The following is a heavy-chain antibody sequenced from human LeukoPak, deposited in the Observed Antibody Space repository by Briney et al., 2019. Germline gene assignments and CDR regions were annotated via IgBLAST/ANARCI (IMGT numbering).Heavy chain of an antibody. CDR3: ARASGDLYLSDY. Sequence: SETLSLTCTVSGGSISSGDYYWSWIRQPPGKGPEWIGYIYYSGSTYYNPSLKSRVTISVDTSKNQFSLKLSSVTAADTAVYYCARASGDLYLSDYWGQGTLVTVSS. V-gene: IGHV4-30-4*01. CDR1: GGSISSGDYY. J-gene: IGHJ4*02. CDR2: IYYSGST. D-gene: IGHD4-17*01.